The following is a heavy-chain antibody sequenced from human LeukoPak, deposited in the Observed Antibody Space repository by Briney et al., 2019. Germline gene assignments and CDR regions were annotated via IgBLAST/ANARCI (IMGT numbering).Heavy chain of an antibody. J-gene: IGHJ4*02. V-gene: IGHV1-46*01. CDR2: INPSGGST. Sequence: GGSLRLSCAASGFTVSSYGMHWVRQAPGQGLEWMGIINPSGGSTSYAQKFQGRVTMTRDTSTSTVYMELSSLRSEDTAVYYCARDWGDWNLDYWGQGTLVTVSS. CDR1: GFTVSSYG. CDR3: ARDWGDWNLDY. D-gene: IGHD1-1*01.